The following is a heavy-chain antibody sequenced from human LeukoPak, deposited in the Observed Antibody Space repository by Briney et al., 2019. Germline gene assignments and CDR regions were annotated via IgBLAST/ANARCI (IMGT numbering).Heavy chain of an antibody. CDR3: ERGGGDYIWGSYRSDAFDI. J-gene: IGHJ3*02. D-gene: IGHD3-16*02. Sequence: PGGSLRLSCAASGFTFSSYWMHWVRQAPGKGLVWVSRINSDGSSTSYADSVKGRFTISRDNAKNTLYLQMNSLRAEDTAVYYCERGGGDYIWGSYRSDAFDIWGQGTMVTVSS. CDR2: INSDGSST. V-gene: IGHV3-74*01. CDR1: GFTFSSYW.